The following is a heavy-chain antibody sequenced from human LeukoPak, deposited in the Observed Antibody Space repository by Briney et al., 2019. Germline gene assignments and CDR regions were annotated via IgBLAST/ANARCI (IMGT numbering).Heavy chain of an antibody. D-gene: IGHD4-17*01. J-gene: IGHJ5*02. CDR2: INHSGST. CDR1: GGSFSGYY. Sequence: SETLSLTCAVYGGSFSGYYWSWIRQPPGKGLEWIGEINHSGSTNYNPSLKSRVTISVDTSKNQFSLKLSSVTAADTAVYYCATNYGRDENCFDPWGQGTLVTVSS. CDR3: ATNYGRDENCFDP. V-gene: IGHV4-34*01.